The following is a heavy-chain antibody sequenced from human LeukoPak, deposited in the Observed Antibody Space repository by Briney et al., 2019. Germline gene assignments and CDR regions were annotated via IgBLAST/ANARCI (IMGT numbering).Heavy chain of an antibody. CDR3: ARSIWFGSQEYFDY. CDR1: GFTFSSYA. J-gene: IGHJ4*02. V-gene: IGHV3-64*01. Sequence: GGSLRLSCAASGFTFSSYAMHWVRQAPGKGLEYVSAISSNGGSTYYANSVKGRFTISRDNSKNTLYLQMGSLRAEDMAVYYCARSIWFGSQEYFDYWGQGTLVTVSS. D-gene: IGHD3-10*01. CDR2: ISSNGGST.